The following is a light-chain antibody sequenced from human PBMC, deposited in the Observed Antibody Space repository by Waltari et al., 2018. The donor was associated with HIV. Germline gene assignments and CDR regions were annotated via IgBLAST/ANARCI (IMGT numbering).Light chain of an antibody. CDR3: ATWDASLSGPV. J-gene: IGLJ2*01. V-gene: IGLV1-44*01. CDR1: SSNIGSYP. CDR2: ANH. Sequence: QSELTQPPSASGTPGQRVTISCSGSSSNIGSYPVNWYQQLPGTAPKLLIYANHQRPSGVPDRFSGSQSDTSASLASGVRKYKDEADYYCATWDASLSGPVFGGGTKLTVL.